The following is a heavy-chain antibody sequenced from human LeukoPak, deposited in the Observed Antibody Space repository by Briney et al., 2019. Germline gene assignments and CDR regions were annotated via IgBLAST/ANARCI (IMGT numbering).Heavy chain of an antibody. CDR2: IKQDGSEK. D-gene: IGHD6-13*01. V-gene: IGHV3-7*01. CDR3: APTRGSSSWPFDY. Sequence: PGGPLRLSCAASRFTFSSYWMSWVRQAPGKGLEWVANIKQDGSEKYYVDSVKGRFTISRDNAKNALYLQMNSLRAEDTAVYYCAPTRGSSSWPFDYWGQGTLVTVSS. CDR1: RFTFSSYW. J-gene: IGHJ4*02.